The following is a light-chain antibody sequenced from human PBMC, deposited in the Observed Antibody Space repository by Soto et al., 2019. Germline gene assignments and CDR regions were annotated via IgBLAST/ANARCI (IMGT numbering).Light chain of an antibody. CDR2: GAS. CDR3: QQYNKWPLT. Sequence: EIVMTQSPATLSVSPGERATLSCRASPGVSSNLAWYQQKPGQAPRLLTYGASTRATGIPARFSFSGSGTECTLTISSLQPEDLAVYYCQQYNKWPLTFGGGTKVDSK. CDR1: PGVSSN. V-gene: IGKV3-15*01. J-gene: IGKJ4*01.